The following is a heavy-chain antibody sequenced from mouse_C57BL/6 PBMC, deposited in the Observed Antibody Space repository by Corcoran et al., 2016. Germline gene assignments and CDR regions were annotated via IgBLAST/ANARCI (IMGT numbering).Heavy chain of an antibody. CDR2: INPNNGGT. D-gene: IGHD2-3*01. CDR1: GYTFTDYY. Sequence: EVQLQQSGPERVKPGASVKISCKASGYTFTDYYMNWVKQSHGKSLEWMGDINPNNGGTSYNQKFKGKATLPVDKSSSTAYMELRSLTSEDSAVYYCGDGYQGTRFAYWGQGTLVTVS. J-gene: IGHJ3*01. V-gene: IGHV1-26*01. CDR3: GDGYQGTRFAY.